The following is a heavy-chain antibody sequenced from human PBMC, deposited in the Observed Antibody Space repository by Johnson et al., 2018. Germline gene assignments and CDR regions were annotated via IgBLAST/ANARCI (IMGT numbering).Heavy chain of an antibody. V-gene: IGHV5-51*03. CDR3: AGLAAGDVKYFDY. CDR1: GYTFTSYW. D-gene: IGHD1-26*01. CDR2: IYPGDSDT. J-gene: IGHJ4*02. Sequence: VQLVQSRAAVKKPRESLKISCKGSGYTFTSYWIGWVRQMPGKGLEWMGIIYPGDSDTRYSPSFQGQVTIPADKSLSTAYLQWSSLKASDTAMYYCAGLAAGDVKYFDYWGQGTLVTVSS.